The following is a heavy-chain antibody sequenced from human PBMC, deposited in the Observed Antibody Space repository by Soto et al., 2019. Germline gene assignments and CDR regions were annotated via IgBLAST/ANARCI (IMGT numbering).Heavy chain of an antibody. CDR1: CGTVSSYY. Sequence: SETLSLTCSVYCGTVSSYYWKWIRQPPGKGLEWIGYIYSRGTTSYNPSLKSRATILVDTSKNQVSLRLTYVTATDTAVYYCATGRISRGLDVWGQGTTVTVSS. CDR3: ATGRISRGLDV. J-gene: IGHJ6*02. CDR2: IYSRGTT. V-gene: IGHV4-59*02.